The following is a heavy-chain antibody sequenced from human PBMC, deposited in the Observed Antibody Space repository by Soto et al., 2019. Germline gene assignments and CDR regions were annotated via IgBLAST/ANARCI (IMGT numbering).Heavy chain of an antibody. Sequence: EVQLVESGGGLVKPGGSLRLSCAASGFAFSSYAMSWVRQVPGKGLEWVSTISDAAGSAYYVDSVKGRFTISRDNSKKTLYLHMNSLRAEDSAVYYCARPYGGKIGDAPDLWGPGTRVTVSS. D-gene: IGHD4-17*01. V-gene: IGHV3-23*04. CDR1: GFAFSSYA. J-gene: IGHJ3*01. CDR2: ISDAAGSA. CDR3: ARPYGGKIGDAPDL.